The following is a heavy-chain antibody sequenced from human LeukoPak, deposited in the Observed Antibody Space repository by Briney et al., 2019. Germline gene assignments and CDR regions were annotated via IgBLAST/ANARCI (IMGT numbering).Heavy chain of an antibody. CDR2: VWHEGRNR. D-gene: IGHD3-10*01. Sequence: QPGMSLRLSCTAPGFTYSSYAILWTPQAPGKGGVGVALVWHEGRNRNYADSVEGRFTISLENSKNTVYLQMNSLRAEDTAVYYWARERFGSGSCPDYWGQGTLVTVSS. V-gene: IGHV3-33*01. CDR3: ARERFGSGSCPDY. CDR1: GFTYSSYA. J-gene: IGHJ4*02.